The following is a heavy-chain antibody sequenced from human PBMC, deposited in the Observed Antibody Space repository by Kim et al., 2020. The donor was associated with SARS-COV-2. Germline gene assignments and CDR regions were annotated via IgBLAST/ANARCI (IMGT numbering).Heavy chain of an antibody. CDR1: GFTFSSYS. CDR3: ARDPPITMVRGVTGYYYGMDV. Sequence: GGSLRLSCAASGFTFSSYSMNWVRQAPGKGLEWVSYISSSSSTIYYADSVKGRFTISRDNAKNSLYLQMNSPRAEDTAVYYCARDPPITMVRGVTGYYYGMDVWGQGTTVTVSS. D-gene: IGHD3-10*01. J-gene: IGHJ6*02. CDR2: ISSSSSTI. V-gene: IGHV3-48*04.